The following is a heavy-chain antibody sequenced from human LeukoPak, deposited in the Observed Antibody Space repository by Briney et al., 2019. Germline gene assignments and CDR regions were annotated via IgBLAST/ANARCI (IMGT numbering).Heavy chain of an antibody. CDR3: AKEHYDYVWGSHRDYYYYMDV. CDR1: GFTFSSYA. CDR2: ISGSGGST. J-gene: IGHJ6*03. Sequence: GGSLRLSCAASGFTFSSYAMSWVRQAPGKGLEWVSAISGSGGSTYYADSVKGRFTISRDNSKNTLYLQMNSLRAEDTAVYYCAKEHYDYVWGSHRDYYYYMDVWGKGTTVTVSS. V-gene: IGHV3-23*01. D-gene: IGHD3-16*01.